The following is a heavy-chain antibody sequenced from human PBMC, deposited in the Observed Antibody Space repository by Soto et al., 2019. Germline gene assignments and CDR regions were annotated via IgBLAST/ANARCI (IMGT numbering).Heavy chain of an antibody. CDR3: ARVSDMVRGVTPPFDY. V-gene: IGHV4-4*07. Sequence: SETLSLTCTVSGGSISSYYWSWIRQPAGKGLEWIGRIYTSGSTNYNPSLKSRVTMSVDTSKNQFSLKLSSVTAADTAVYYCARVSDMVRGVTPPFDYWGQGTLVTVSS. CDR1: GGSISSYY. CDR2: IYTSGST. J-gene: IGHJ4*02. D-gene: IGHD3-10*01.